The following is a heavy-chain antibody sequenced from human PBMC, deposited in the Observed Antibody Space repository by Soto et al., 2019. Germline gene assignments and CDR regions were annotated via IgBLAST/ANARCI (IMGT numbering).Heavy chain of an antibody. CDR3: ARVDYDSSGYYYFFGYGMDV. V-gene: IGHV3-30-3*01. D-gene: IGHD3-22*01. CDR2: ISYDGSNK. CDR1: GFTFSSYA. Sequence: GGSLRLSCAASGFTFSSYAMHWVRQAPGKGLEWVAVISYDGSNKYYADSVKGRFTISRDNSKNTLYLQMNSLRAEDTAVYYCARVDYDSSGYYYFFGYGMDVWGQGTTVTVSS. J-gene: IGHJ6*02.